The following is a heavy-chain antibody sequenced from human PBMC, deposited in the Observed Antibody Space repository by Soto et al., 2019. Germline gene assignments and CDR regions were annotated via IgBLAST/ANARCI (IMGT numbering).Heavy chain of an antibody. Sequence: GGSLRLSCAASGFTFSDSYMSWIRQAPGKGLEWISYITFSGNTVYYADSLKGRFTISRDNAKNSPYLQMNRLRAEDTAVYYCARVSWREKYGMDVWGQGTTVTVSS. CDR3: ARVSWREKYGMDV. V-gene: IGHV3-11*01. CDR1: GFTFSDSY. J-gene: IGHJ6*02. CDR2: ITFSGNTV.